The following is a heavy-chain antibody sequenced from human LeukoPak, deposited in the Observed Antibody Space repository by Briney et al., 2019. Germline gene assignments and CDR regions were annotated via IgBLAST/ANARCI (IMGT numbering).Heavy chain of an antibody. CDR2: MNPNSGNT. J-gene: IGHJ3*02. V-gene: IGHV1-8*01. CDR1: GYTFTNYD. Sequence: ASVKVSCKASGYTFTNYDINRVRQATGQGLEWMGWMNPNSGNTGYAQKFQGRVTMTRNTSITTAYMELSSLRSEDTAVYYCARVPVTMIIVNDAFDIWGQGTMLTVSS. CDR3: ARVPVTMIIVNDAFDI. D-gene: IGHD3-22*01.